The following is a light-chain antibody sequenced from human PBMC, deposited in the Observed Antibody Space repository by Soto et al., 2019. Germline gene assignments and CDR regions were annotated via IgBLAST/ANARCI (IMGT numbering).Light chain of an antibody. CDR2: END. J-gene: IGLJ3*02. V-gene: IGLV1-51*02. CDR3: GTWDSSLSAWV. Sequence: QSLLTQPPSVSAAPGQKVTISCSGSSSNIGNKYVSWYQHLPGTAPKLLIYENDKRPSGILDRFSASKSGTSATLGITGLQTGDEADYYCGTWDSSLSAWVFGGGTKLTVL. CDR1: SSNIGNKY.